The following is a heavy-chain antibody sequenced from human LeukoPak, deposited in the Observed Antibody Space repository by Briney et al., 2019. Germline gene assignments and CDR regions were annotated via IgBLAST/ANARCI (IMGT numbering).Heavy chain of an antibody. CDR3: AKAKAGYSFDY. D-gene: IGHD1-1*01. Sequence: GGSLRLSCAASGFTFSSCAMGWVRQAPGKGLEWVSVISNSGSSTYYVHSVKGRFTISRDNSKDTLYLQMNSLRAEDTAVYYCAKAKAGYSFDYWGQGTLVTVSS. CDR2: ISNSGSST. J-gene: IGHJ4*02. CDR1: GFTFSSCA. V-gene: IGHV3-23*01.